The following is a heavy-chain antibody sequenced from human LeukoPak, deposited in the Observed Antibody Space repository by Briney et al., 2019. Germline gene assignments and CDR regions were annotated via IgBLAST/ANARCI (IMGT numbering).Heavy chain of an antibody. CDR2: INPNSGGT. V-gene: IGHV1-2*02. CDR1: GYTFTAYY. Sequence: ASVKVSCKASGYTFTAYYMHWMRQAPGQGLEWMGWINPNSGGTNYAQKFQGRVTMTRDTSISTAYMELSRLRSDDTAVYYCARVVYEYYDFWSGPGRFDYWGQGTLVIVSS. J-gene: IGHJ4*02. D-gene: IGHD3-3*01. CDR3: ARVVYEYYDFWSGPGRFDY.